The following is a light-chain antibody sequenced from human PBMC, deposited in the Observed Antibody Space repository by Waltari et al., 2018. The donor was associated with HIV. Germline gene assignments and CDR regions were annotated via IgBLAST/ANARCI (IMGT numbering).Light chain of an antibody. CDR1: RSDVGGDNY. V-gene: IGLV2-8*01. CDR2: GVN. J-gene: IGLJ2*01. CDR3: SSYAGSNNVV. Sequence: QSALTQPPSAPGSPGQSVPISCTGTRSDVGGDNYVSWYQQHPGKAPKLMIYGVNKRPSGVPDRFSGSKSGNTASLTVSGLQAEDEAEYYCSSYAGSNNVVFGGGTKLTVL.